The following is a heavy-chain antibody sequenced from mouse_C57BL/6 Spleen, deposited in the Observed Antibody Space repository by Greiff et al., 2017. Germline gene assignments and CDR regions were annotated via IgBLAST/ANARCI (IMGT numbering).Heavy chain of an antibody. J-gene: IGHJ2*01. V-gene: IGHV1-50*01. Sequence: QVQLQQPGAELVKPGASVKLSCKASGYTFTSYWMQWVKQRPGQGLEWIGEIDPSDSYTNYNQKFKGKATLTVDTSSSTAYMQLSSLTSEASAVYYCARGDDYDYWGQGTTLTVSS. CDR1: GYTFTSYW. CDR2: IDPSDSYT. CDR3: ARGDDYDY. D-gene: IGHD2-4*01.